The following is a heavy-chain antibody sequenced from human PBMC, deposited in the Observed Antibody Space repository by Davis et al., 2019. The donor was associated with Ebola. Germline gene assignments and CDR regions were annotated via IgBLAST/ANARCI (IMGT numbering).Heavy chain of an antibody. V-gene: IGHV4-30-4*01. Sequence: PSETLSLTCAVSGVSITSGDYYWTWIRQSPGKGLEWIGYIYYGGTTSYNPSVKSRVTIPVETSRNQFSVNLNSVTAADTAVYYCASVPAAAVPFYMDVWGRGTTVTVSS. J-gene: IGHJ6*03. D-gene: IGHD2-2*01. CDR2: IYYGGTT. CDR3: ASVPAAAVPFYMDV. CDR1: GVSITSGDYY.